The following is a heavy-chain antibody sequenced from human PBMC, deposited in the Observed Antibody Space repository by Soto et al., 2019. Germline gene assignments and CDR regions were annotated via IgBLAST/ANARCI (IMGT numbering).Heavy chain of an antibody. Sequence: PSETLSLTCAVYGGSFSGYYWSWIRQPPGKGLEWIGEINHSGSTNYNPSLKSRVTISVDTSKNQFSLKLSSVTAADTAVYYCARSRYYDFWSGYYRGYYYGMDAWGQGTTVTVSS. CDR1: GGSFSGYY. D-gene: IGHD3-3*01. CDR2: INHSGST. CDR3: ARSRYYDFWSGYYRGYYYGMDA. J-gene: IGHJ6*02. V-gene: IGHV4-34*01.